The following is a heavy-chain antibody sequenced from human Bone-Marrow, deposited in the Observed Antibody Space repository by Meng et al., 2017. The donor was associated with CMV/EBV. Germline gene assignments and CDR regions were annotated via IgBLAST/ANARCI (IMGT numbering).Heavy chain of an antibody. Sequence: GGSLRRYCAASGFTFSSYSMNRVRQAPGKGLEWVSSMSSSSSYIYYADSVKGRFTISRDNAKNSLYLQMNSLRAVDTAVYYCARDRYVGFNWNYVEFDYWGQGTLVTVSS. D-gene: IGHD1-7*01. V-gene: IGHV3-21*01. CDR1: GFTFSSYS. CDR3: ARDRYVGFNWNYVEFDY. J-gene: IGHJ4*02. CDR2: MSSSSSYI.